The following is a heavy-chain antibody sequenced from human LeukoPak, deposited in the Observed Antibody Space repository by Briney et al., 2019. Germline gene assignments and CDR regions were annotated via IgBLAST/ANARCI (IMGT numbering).Heavy chain of an antibody. J-gene: IGHJ3*02. CDR1: GFIFSSYV. D-gene: IGHD2-21*02. Sequence: GRSLRLSCAASGFIFSSYVMHWVRQAPGKGLEWVAVIWYDGSNKYYGDSVKGRFTISRDNSKNTLYLQMNSLRAEDTAVYYCAKRRGDPSSDAFDIWGQGTVVTVSS. CDR3: AKRRGDPSSDAFDI. V-gene: IGHV3-33*06. CDR2: IWYDGSNK.